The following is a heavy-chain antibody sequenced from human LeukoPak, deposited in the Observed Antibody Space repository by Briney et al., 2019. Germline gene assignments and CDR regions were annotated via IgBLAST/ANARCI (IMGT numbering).Heavy chain of an antibody. J-gene: IGHJ4*02. CDR3: AGVKGTSPLY. D-gene: IGHD2-2*01. V-gene: IGHV1-8*01. CDR2: MDPNSGQA. Sequence: ASVKVSCKASGYTFTSYYINWVRQATGQGLEWVGWMDPNSGQAGHAQKFQGRVTMTRNTSISTVYMELSSLRSEDTAVYYCAGVKGTSPLYWGQGTLVTVTS. CDR1: GYTFTSYY.